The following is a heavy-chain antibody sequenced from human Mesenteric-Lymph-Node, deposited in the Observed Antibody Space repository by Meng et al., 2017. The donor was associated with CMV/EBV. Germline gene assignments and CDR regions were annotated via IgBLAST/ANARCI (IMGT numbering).Heavy chain of an antibody. J-gene: IGHJ4*02. Sequence: GGSLRLSCVASGFTFSSYEFNWVRQAPGKGLEWVSIIYSGGTTRSADSLKGRFTISRGTSKNTLYLQMNNLSAEDTAVYYCARGGELGRHFDYWGQGTLVTVSS. V-gene: IGHV3-53*01. D-gene: IGHD2-15*01. CDR1: GFTFSSYE. CDR2: IYSGGTT. CDR3: ARGGELGRHFDY.